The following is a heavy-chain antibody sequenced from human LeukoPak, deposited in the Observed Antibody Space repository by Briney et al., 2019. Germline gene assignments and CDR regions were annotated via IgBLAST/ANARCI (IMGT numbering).Heavy chain of an antibody. CDR2: IRYDGSNK. D-gene: IGHD2-2*01. CDR3: AKVGDKIVVVPAAPHDY. V-gene: IGHV3-30*02. Sequence: PGGSLRLSCAASGSTFSSYGMHWVRQAPGKGLEWVAFIRYDGSNKYYADSVKGRFTISRDNSKNTLYLQMNSLRAEDTAVYYCAKVGDKIVVVPAAPHDYWGQGTLVTVSS. J-gene: IGHJ4*02. CDR1: GSTFSSYG.